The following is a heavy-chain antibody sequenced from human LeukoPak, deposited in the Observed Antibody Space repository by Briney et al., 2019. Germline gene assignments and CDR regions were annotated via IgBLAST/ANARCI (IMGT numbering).Heavy chain of an antibody. V-gene: IGHV5-51*01. J-gene: IGHJ5*02. CDR2: IYSGDSDT. CDR3: ARVPRGIAVAGRADWFDP. CDR1: GYSSTSYW. D-gene: IGHD6-19*01. Sequence: GEALKIFCKGAGYSSTSYWIGWVRQMPGQGLEWMGIIYSGDSDTRYSPSFQGQVTISADKSISTAYLQWSSLKASDTAMYYCARVPRGIAVAGRADWFDPWGQGTLVTVSS.